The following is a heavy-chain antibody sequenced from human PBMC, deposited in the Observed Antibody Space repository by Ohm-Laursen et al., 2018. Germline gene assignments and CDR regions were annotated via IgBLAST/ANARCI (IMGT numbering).Heavy chain of an antibody. CDR1: GGSISSYY. Sequence: GTLSLTCTVSGGSISSYYWSWIRQPPGKGLEWIGYIYYSGSTNYNPSLKSRVTMSVDASKNQFSLSLSSVTAADTAVYYCARGRDGYNYYFDYWGQGTLVTVSS. CDR2: IYYSGST. V-gene: IGHV4-59*01. CDR3: ARGRDGYNYYFDY. J-gene: IGHJ4*02. D-gene: IGHD5-24*01.